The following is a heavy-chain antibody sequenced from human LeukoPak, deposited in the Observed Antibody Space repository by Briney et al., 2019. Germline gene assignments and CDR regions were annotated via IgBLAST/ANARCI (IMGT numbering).Heavy chain of an antibody. D-gene: IGHD2-15*01. J-gene: IGHJ4*02. CDR3: AKNVVVKRYIDF. Sequence: GGSLRLSCAASGFTFSNHAMSRVRQAPGKGLQWVAVISVGGRTTKYADFVKGRFTISRDNTKKTLSLQIKSLIVEDTAIYFCAKNVVVKRYIDFWGQGTLVTVSS. CDR1: GFTFSNHA. CDR2: ISVGGRTT. V-gene: IGHV3-23*01.